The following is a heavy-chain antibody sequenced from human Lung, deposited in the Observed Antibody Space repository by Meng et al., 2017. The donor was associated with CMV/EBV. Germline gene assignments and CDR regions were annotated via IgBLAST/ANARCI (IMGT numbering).Heavy chain of an antibody. CDR1: GFTFSTYD. CDR3: ARARSPTHFDY. J-gene: IGHJ4*02. V-gene: IGHV3-13*01. Sequence: GGSLRLSCTASGFTFSTYDFHWVRQPTGKGLEWVSSIGTVGDTYSIGSVKGRFIISREDAKNSVYLQMNGLRDVDTGLYYCARARSPTHFDYWGQGALVTFSS. CDR2: IGTVGDT.